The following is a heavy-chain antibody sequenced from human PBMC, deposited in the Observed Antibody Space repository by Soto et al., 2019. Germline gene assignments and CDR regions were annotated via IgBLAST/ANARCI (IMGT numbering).Heavy chain of an antibody. Sequence: PSETLSLTCTVSDVSISTNYWSWIRQPAGKGLEWIGRIYSSGRTNYNPSLKSRVTMSVDMSKNQFSLKLSSVTAADTAVYFCAKEAYVTLPTNFFEYWGQGALVTVSS. CDR2: IYSSGRT. CDR3: AKEAYVTLPTNFFEY. J-gene: IGHJ4*02. V-gene: IGHV4-4*07. D-gene: IGHD3-10*02. CDR1: DVSISTNY.